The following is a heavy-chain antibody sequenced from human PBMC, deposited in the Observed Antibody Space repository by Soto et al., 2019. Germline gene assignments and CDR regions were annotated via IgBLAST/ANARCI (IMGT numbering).Heavy chain of an antibody. V-gene: IGHV4-59*08. D-gene: IGHD3-3*01. CDR1: GGSISSYY. Sequence: SETLSLTCTVSGGSISSYYWSWIRQPPGKGMEWIGYIYYSGSTNYNPSLKSRVTISVNTTKNQFSLKLIFLTALDTAVYYCARHIALSGSFPFDYWGQGTLVTVSS. CDR3: ARHIALSGSFPFDY. J-gene: IGHJ4*02. CDR2: IYYSGST.